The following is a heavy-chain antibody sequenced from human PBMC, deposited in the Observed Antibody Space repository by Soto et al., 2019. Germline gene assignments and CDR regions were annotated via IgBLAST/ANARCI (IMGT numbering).Heavy chain of an antibody. CDR2: ISYDGSNK. D-gene: IGHD4-17*01. Sequence: QVQLVESGGGVVQPGRSLRLSCAASGFTFSSYAMHWVRQAPGKGLEWVAVISYDGSNKYYADSVKGRFTISRDNSKNTLYLQRNSLRAADTAVYYCASPEDPYGDYIAEYFQHWGQGTLVTVSS. V-gene: IGHV3-30-3*01. CDR3: ASPEDPYGDYIAEYFQH. J-gene: IGHJ1*01. CDR1: GFTFSSYA.